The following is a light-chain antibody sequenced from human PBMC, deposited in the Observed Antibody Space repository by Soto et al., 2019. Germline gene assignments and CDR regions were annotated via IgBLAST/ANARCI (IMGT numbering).Light chain of an antibody. V-gene: IGKV1-8*01. CDR3: LQYYTYSWT. CDR2: GAS. Sequence: AIRMTQSPSSFPASTGDRVTITCRASQGIGSYLAWYQQKLGKAPKLLIYGASTLHSGVPSRFSGSGSGTDFTLTISSLQSEDFASYYCLQYYTYSWTFGQGTKVDI. J-gene: IGKJ1*01. CDR1: QGIGSY.